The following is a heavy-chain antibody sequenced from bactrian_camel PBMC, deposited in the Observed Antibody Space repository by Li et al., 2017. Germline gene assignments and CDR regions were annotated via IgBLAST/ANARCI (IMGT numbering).Heavy chain of an antibody. CDR1: GYTYTSDC. Sequence: ESGGGSAQTGGALRLSCAASGYTYTSDCMAWFRQAPGKEREGFGSIDSFGTTTYADSVKGRFTISQDKSKNTVYLQMNSLTPEDTGMYYCAAAAGWSSQYCAGGYFRAGAYYGQGTQVTVS. J-gene: IGHJ4*01. D-gene: IGHD7*01. CDR2: IDSFGTT. V-gene: IGHV3S53*01.